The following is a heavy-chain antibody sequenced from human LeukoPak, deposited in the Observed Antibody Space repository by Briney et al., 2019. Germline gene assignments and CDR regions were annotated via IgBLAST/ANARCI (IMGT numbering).Heavy chain of an antibody. CDR2: IYYSGIT. CDR3: ARGRGYNANNWFDP. D-gene: IGHD1-1*01. V-gene: IGHV4-31*03. CDR1: GGSISSGGYY. Sequence: KSSETLSLTCTVSGGSISSGGYYWSWIRQHPGKGLEWIGYIYYSGITYYNPSLKSRVTMSVDTSKNQFSLKLNSVTAADTAVYYCARGRGYNANNWFDPWGQGTPVTVSS. J-gene: IGHJ5*02.